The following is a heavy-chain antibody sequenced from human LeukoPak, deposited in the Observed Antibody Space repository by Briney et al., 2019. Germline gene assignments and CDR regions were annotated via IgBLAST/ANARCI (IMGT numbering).Heavy chain of an antibody. J-gene: IGHJ4*02. Sequence: PGGSLRLSCAASGFTFSRYWMSWVRQAPGKGLEWVANINQDASEKHYVVSVKGRFTISRDNAKNSLYLQLDSLRAEDTAVYYCARDGAARGSGSFGDWGQGTLLTVSS. CDR3: ARDGAARGSGSFGD. CDR2: INQDASEK. CDR1: GFTFSRYW. V-gene: IGHV3-7*01. D-gene: IGHD3-10*01.